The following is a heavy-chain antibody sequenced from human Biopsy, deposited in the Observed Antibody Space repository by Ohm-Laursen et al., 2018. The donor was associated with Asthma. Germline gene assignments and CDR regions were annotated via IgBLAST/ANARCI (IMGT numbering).Heavy chain of an antibody. J-gene: IGHJ6*02. D-gene: IGHD6-19*01. CDR3: ARCQVGYSSGWSLLLKKIYYSGMDV. CDR1: GGMFGNYA. CDR2: IMTVFGTT. Sequence: SVKVSCKASGGMFGNYAISWVRQAPGQGLEWMGGIMTVFGTTNYAQKFQGRVTITADESTSTAYMEVSSLRSEDTAIYYCARCQVGYSSGWSLLLKKIYYSGMDVWGQGTAVTVSS. V-gene: IGHV1-69*13.